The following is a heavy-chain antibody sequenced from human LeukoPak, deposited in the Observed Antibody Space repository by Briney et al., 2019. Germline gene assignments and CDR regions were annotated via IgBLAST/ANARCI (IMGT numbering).Heavy chain of an antibody. D-gene: IGHD4-23*01. CDR1: VGSSRRGVYF. J-gene: IGHJ4*02. Sequence: SETLSVTCAVSVGSSRRGVYFWSCIRPPPGKGLEWLGYIPYSGKTYYNTSLKSRVSISVDTSKNQFSLKLSSVTAADTAVYYCARENNDYGGKKAFDYWGEGTLVTVSS. CDR2: IPYSGKT. CDR3: ARENNDYGGKKAFDY. V-gene: IGHV4-30-4*01.